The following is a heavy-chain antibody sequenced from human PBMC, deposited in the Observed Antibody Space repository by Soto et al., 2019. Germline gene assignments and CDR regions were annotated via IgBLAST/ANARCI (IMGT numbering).Heavy chain of an antibody. V-gene: IGHV1-69*13. CDR2: IIPIFGTA. Sequence: GASVKVSCKASGGTFSSYAISWVRQAPGQGLEWMGGIIPIFGTANYAQKFQGRVTITADESTSTAYMELSSLRSEDTAVYYCATPPSGYDSSGYYYGVFDYWGQGTPVTVSS. D-gene: IGHD3-22*01. CDR1: GGTFSSYA. J-gene: IGHJ4*02. CDR3: ATPPSGYDSSGYYYGVFDY.